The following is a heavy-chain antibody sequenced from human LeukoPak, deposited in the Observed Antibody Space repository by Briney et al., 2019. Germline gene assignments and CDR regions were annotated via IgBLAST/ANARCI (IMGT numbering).Heavy chain of an antibody. CDR1: GFTFSSYS. V-gene: IGHV3-21*01. D-gene: IGHD4-23*01. J-gene: IGHJ2*01. Sequence: GGSLRLSCEASGFTFSSYSMNWVRQAPGKGLEWISSISSIISYIYYAHSVKGRFTISRDNAKNSLYMQMNSLRAEDTAVYYCARGCLTVVTPCRYFDLWGRGTLVTVSS. CDR3: ARGCLTVVTPCRYFDL. CDR2: ISSIISYI.